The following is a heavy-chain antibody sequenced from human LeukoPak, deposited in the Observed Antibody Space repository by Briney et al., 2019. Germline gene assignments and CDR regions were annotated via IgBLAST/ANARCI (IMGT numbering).Heavy chain of an antibody. J-gene: IGHJ4*02. V-gene: IGHV3-48*04. Sequence: GGSLRISCKASGFSFSNYYMNWVRQAPGKGLEWLSHINGRGGIINYADSVKGRFTISRDNARNSLDLHMSSLGAEDTAVYYCAREGDGSRYYFDYWGQGILVTVSS. D-gene: IGHD2-21*01. CDR3: AREGDGSRYYFDY. CDR2: INGRGGII. CDR1: GFSFSNYY.